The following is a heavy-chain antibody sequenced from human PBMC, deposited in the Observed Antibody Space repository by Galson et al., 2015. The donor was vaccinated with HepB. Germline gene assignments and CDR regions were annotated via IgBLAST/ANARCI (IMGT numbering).Heavy chain of an antibody. CDR1: GFRFSNYW. CDR3: ARDRCSSTSCFFDY. J-gene: IGHJ4*02. Sequence: LRLSCAASGFRFSNYWMSWVRQAPGKGLEWVANIKQDGSEQYYVDSVKGRFTISRDNAKNSLYLQMNSLRAEDTAVYYCARDRCSSTSCFFDYWGQGALVTVSS. V-gene: IGHV3-7*03. CDR2: IKQDGSEQ. D-gene: IGHD2-2*01.